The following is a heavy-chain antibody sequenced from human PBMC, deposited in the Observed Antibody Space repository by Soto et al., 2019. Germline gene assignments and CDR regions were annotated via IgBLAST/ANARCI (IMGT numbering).Heavy chain of an antibody. CDR3: ARDDDFEANAFDY. CDR1: GFTLSRYG. Sequence: HPGGSLRLSCAASGFTLSRYGMHWVRQAPGKGLEWVALIFNDGIRKVYVDSVKGRFTISRDNSKNTLDLQMNSLRVEDTAVYYCARDDDFEANAFDYWGPGTVVTVSS. CDR2: IFNDGIRK. D-gene: IGHD2-8*01. J-gene: IGHJ4*02. V-gene: IGHV3-33*01.